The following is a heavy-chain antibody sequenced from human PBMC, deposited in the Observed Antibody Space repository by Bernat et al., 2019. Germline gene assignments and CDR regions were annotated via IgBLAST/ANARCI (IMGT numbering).Heavy chain of an antibody. CDR2: INEGGSVE. J-gene: IGHJ5*02. D-gene: IGHD3/OR15-3a*01. V-gene: IGHV3-7*01. CDR1: GFTFSNHW. CDR3: ARGGLSKTPADQ. Sequence: EVQLVESGGDWVQPGGSLRLSCVASGFTFSNHWMTWVRQAPGKGLGWVANINEGGSVEHYLDSVKGRFTISRDNAKNSLYLQMNSLRGEDTAVYYCARGGLSKTPADQWGQGTLVTVSS.